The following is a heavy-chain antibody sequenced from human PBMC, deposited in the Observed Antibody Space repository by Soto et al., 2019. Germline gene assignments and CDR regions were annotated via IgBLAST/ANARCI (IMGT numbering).Heavy chain of an antibody. CDR1: GDSISSGYY. Sequence: SETLSLTCAVSGDSISSGYYWAWIRQPPGKGQEWIGSIYHSGTTYYNPSLESRVTISVDTSRNQFSLKLSSVTAADTAVYYCARGQIPVYGSGSYPTRFDPWGQGTLVTVSS. CDR2: IYHSGTT. CDR3: ARGQIPVYGSGSYPTRFDP. J-gene: IGHJ5*02. D-gene: IGHD3-10*01. V-gene: IGHV4-38-2*01.